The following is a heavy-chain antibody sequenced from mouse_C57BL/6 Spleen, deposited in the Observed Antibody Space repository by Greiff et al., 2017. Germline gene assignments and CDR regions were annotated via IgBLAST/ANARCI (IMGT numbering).Heavy chain of an antibody. CDR2: IHPSDSDT. CDR3: AIDYDYDEGLYAMDY. V-gene: IGHV1-74*01. Sequence: QVRLKQPGAELVKPGASVKVSCKASGYTFTSYWMHWVKQRPGQGLEWIGRIHPSDSDTNYNQKFKGKATLTVDKSSSTAYMQLSSLTSEDSAVYYCAIDYDYDEGLYAMDYWGQGTSVTVSS. CDR1: GYTFTSYW. J-gene: IGHJ4*01. D-gene: IGHD2-4*01.